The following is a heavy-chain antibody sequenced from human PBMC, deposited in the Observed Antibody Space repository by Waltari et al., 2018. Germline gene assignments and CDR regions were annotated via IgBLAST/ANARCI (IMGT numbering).Heavy chain of an antibody. CDR1: GGSISSYY. Sequence: QVQLQESGPGLVKPSETLSLTCTVSGGSISSYYWSWIRQPPGKGLEWIGYIYYSGSTNYSPSLKSRVTISVDTSKNQFSLKLSSVTAADTAVYYCARVLDYYDSSGYYPFGAFDIWGQGTMVTVSS. D-gene: IGHD3-22*01. V-gene: IGHV4-59*01. J-gene: IGHJ3*02. CDR3: ARVLDYYDSSGYYPFGAFDI. CDR2: IYYSGST.